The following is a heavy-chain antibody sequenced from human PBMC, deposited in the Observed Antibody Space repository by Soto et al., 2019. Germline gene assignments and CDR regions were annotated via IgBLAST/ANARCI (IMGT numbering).Heavy chain of an antibody. D-gene: IGHD5-18*01. CDR2: IFWDDDK. Sequence: SGPTLVNPTQTLTLTCTFSGFSLSTSGVGVGWIRQPPGKALEWLGIIFWDDDKRYRPSLKSRVTTTKDTSKNQLVLTMTNMDPVDTATYYCAHLPWKQLWPRAPVVYWGQGTPVTVSS. CDR1: GFSLSTSGVG. CDR3: AHLPWKQLWPRAPVVY. V-gene: IGHV2-5*02. J-gene: IGHJ4*02.